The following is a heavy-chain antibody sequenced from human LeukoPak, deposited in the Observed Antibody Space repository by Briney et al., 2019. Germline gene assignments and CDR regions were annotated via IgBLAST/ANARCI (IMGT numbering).Heavy chain of an antibody. CDR2: VSSSGTT. V-gene: IGHV4-30-4*01. D-gene: IGHD2-8*02. CDR3: SRSTGGLDS. Sequence: PSQTLSLTCTVSGVSIRSGESYWGWIRQPPWKCLEWIACVSSSGTTYYNPSFKSLVSISLDTSGNQLSLILSSVTAADTAVHYCSRSTGGLDSWVQGTLVSVSS. J-gene: IGHJ4*02. CDR1: GVSIRSGESY.